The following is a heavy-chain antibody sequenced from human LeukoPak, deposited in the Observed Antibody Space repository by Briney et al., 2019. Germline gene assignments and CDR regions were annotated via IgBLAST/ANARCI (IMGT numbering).Heavy chain of an antibody. CDR3: ARRGASYSDFDY. CDR2: IYYSGST. D-gene: IGHD1-26*01. J-gene: IGHJ4*02. V-gene: IGHV4-59*08. Sequence: PSETLSLTCTVSGGSLSSYYWSWIRQPPGKGLEWIGYIYYSGSTNYNPSPKSRVTISVDTSKNQFSLKLSSVTAADTAVYYCARRGASYSDFDYWGQGTLVTVSS. CDR1: GGSLSSYY.